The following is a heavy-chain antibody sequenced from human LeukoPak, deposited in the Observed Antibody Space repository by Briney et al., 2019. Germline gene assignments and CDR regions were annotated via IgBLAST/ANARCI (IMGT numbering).Heavy chain of an antibody. CDR2: IGTAGDT. V-gene: IGHV3-13*01. J-gene: IGHJ3*02. Sequence: GGSLRLSCAASGFTFSTYDMHWVRQATGKGLEWVSAIGTAGDTFYPGSVKGRFTISRENGKNSLYLQMNSLRAGDTAVYYCASLVVVVPAALHDAFDIWGQGTMVTVSS. D-gene: IGHD2-2*01. CDR3: ASLVVVVPAALHDAFDI. CDR1: GFTFSTYD.